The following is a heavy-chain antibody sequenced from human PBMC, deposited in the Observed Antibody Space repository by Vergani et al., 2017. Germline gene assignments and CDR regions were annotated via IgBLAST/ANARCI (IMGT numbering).Heavy chain of an antibody. D-gene: IGHD6-19*01. Sequence: QVQLQQWGAGLLKPSETLSLTCAVYGGSFSGYYWSWIRQPPGKGLEWIGYIYYSGSTNYNPSLKSRVTISVDTSKNQFSLKLSSVTAADTAVYYCARKFRSGPQNWFDPWGQGTLVTVSS. CDR2: IYYSGST. CDR3: ARKFRSGPQNWFDP. CDR1: GGSFSGYY. J-gene: IGHJ5*02. V-gene: IGHV4-34*11.